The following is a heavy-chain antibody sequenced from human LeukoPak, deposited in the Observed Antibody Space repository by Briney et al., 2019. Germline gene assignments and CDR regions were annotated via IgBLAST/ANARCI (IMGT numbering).Heavy chain of an antibody. J-gene: IGHJ5*02. CDR3: ARGLQYVWGSYRRDWFDP. CDR2: ISHSGST. V-gene: IGHV4-34*01. CDR1: GGSFSGYY. Sequence: SETLSLTCAVYGGSFSGYYWSWIRQPPGKGLEWIGEISHSGSTNYNPSLKSRVTISVDTSKNQFSLKLSSVTAADTAVYYCARGLQYVWGSYRRDWFDPWGQGTLVTVSS. D-gene: IGHD3-16*02.